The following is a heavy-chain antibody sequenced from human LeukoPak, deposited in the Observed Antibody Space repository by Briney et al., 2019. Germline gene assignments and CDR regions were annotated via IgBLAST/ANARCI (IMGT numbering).Heavy chain of an antibody. D-gene: IGHD1-26*01. V-gene: IGHV4-4*07. CDR2: IYTSGST. J-gene: IGHJ4*02. CDR3: ARDRVGATREGIFDY. Sequence: SETLSLTCTVSGGSISSYYWSWIRQPAGEGLEWIGRIYTSGSTNYNPSLKSRVTMSVDTSKNQFSLKLSSVTAADTAVYYCARDRVGATREGIFDYWGQGTLVTVSS. CDR1: GGSISSYY.